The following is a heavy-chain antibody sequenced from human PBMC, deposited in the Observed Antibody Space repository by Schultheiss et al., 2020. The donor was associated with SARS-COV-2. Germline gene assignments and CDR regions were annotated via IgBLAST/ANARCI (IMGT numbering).Heavy chain of an antibody. CDR2: ISSSSSYI. D-gene: IGHD6-6*01. V-gene: IGHV3-21*04. CDR3: TNHEHSSSLFSHYNYAMDV. CDR1: GFTFSSYG. J-gene: IGHJ6*02. Sequence: GGSLRLSCAASGFTFSSYGMHWVRQAPGKGLEWVSSISSSSSYIYYADSVKGRFTISRDNAKKSLYLQMMSLRAEDTAVYYCTNHEHSSSLFSHYNYAMDVWGQGTTVTVSS.